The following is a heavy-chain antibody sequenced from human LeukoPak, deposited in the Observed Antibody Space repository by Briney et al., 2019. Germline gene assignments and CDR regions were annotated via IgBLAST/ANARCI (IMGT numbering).Heavy chain of an antibody. V-gene: IGHV4-59*01. CDR1: GGSISSFY. J-gene: IGHJ4*02. Sequence: SETLSLTCTVSGGSISSFYSSWIRQPPGKGLEWIGYVYYSGSTNYNPPHKSRVTISVDTSKNQFSLKRSSVTAADTAVYYCARDRNRGDFDYWGQGTLVTVSS. D-gene: IGHD3-10*01. CDR2: VYYSGST. CDR3: ARDRNRGDFDY.